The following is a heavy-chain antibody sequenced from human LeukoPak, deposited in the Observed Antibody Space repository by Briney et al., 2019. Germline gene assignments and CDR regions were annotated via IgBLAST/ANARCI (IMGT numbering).Heavy chain of an antibody. CDR3: ARGYNFDY. CDR2: IYSSGST. J-gene: IGHJ4*02. V-gene: IGHV4-59*08. D-gene: IGHD5-18*01. Sequence: TSETLSLTCTVSGGSISGYYWSWIRQPPGKGLEWIGYIYSSGSTNYNPSLKSRVIISVDTSKNQFSLKLRSVTAADTAVYYCARGYNFDYWGQGTLVTVSS. CDR1: GGSISGYY.